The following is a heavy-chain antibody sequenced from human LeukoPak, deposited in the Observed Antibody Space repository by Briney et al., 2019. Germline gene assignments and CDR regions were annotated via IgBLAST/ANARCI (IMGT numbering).Heavy chain of an antibody. CDR2: ISGNGDTI. D-gene: IGHD3-16*01. V-gene: IGHV3-48*03. Sequence: PGGSLRLSCAAPGFTFSSYEMNWVRQAPGKGLEWISYISGNGDTIYYADSVKGRFTISRDNAKKSLYPQMNTLRAEDTALYYCASAYGGLLDYWGQGTLVTVSS. CDR3: ASAYGGLLDY. J-gene: IGHJ4*02. CDR1: GFTFSSYE.